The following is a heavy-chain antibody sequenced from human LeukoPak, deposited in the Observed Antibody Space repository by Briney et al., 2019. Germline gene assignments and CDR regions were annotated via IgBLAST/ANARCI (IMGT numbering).Heavy chain of an antibody. CDR2: IWYDGSNK. V-gene: IGHV3-33*01. CDR3: ATSHTYCGGDCYFPFDY. J-gene: IGHJ4*02. CDR1: GFTFSSYG. Sequence: GGSLRLSCAASGFTFSSYGMHWVRQAPGKGLEWVAVIWYDGSNKYYADSVKGRFTISRDNSKNTLYLQMNSLRAEDTAVDYCATSHTYCGGDCYFPFDYWGQGTLVTVSS. D-gene: IGHD2-21*02.